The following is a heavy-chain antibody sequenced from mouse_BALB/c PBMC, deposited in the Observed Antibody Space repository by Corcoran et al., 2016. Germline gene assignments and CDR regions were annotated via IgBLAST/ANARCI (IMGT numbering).Heavy chain of an antibody. J-gene: IGHJ2*01. V-gene: IGHV9-3-1*01. CDR1: GYTFTNYG. Sequence: QIQLVQSGPELKKPEETVKISCKASGYTFTNYGMNWVKQAPGKGLKWMGWINTYTGEPTYADDFKGRFAFSLETSASTAYLQINNLKNEDTATYFCARVLYYTDYWGQGTTLTVSS. D-gene: IGHD1-1*01. CDR3: ARVLYYTDY. CDR2: INTYTGEP.